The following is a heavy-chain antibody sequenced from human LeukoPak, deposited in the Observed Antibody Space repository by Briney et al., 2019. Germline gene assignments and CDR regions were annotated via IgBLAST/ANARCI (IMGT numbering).Heavy chain of an antibody. V-gene: IGHV3-30*01. CDR3: ARSSASTRNYFDY. J-gene: IGHJ4*02. D-gene: IGHD1-14*01. Sequence: GGSLRLSCAASGFTFSNYAIHWVRQAPGKGLEWVSDLSYDGSGKNFADSVKGRFTISRDTSKNTVYLQMNSLRPEDTAVYYCARSSASTRNYFDYWGQGTLVTVSS. CDR2: LSYDGSGK. CDR1: GFTFSNYA.